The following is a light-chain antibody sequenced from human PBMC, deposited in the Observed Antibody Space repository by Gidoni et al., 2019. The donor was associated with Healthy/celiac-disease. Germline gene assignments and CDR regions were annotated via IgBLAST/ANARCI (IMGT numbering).Light chain of an antibody. CDR1: QSVSSN. J-gene: IGKJ3*01. Sequence: IVITQSPATLSVSPGERATLSCRASQSVSSNLAWYQQKPGQAPRLLIYGASTRATGIPARFSGSGSGTEFTLTISSLQSEDFAVYYCQQYNNWLFTFGPGTKVDIK. CDR2: GAS. V-gene: IGKV3-15*01. CDR3: QQYNNWLFT.